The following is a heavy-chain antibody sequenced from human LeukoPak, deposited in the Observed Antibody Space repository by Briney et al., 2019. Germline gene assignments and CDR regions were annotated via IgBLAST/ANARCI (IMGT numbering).Heavy chain of an antibody. CDR1: GDSINSGAYG. J-gene: IGHJ5*02. CDR2: IYHGGIS. V-gene: IGHV4-30-2*01. Sequence: PSETLSLTCTVSGDSINSGAYGWSWIRQPPGKGLEWIGDIYHGGISSYSPSLKSRVTISVDSSKNHFSLRLTSVTAADTAVYFCARDLRGCDSATCYRWFDPWGQGTLVVVSS. D-gene: IGHD2-2*01. CDR3: ARDLRGCDSATCYRWFDP.